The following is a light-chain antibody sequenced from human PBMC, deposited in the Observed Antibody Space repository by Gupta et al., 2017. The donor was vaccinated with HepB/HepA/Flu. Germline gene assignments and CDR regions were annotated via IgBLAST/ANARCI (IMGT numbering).Light chain of an antibody. Sequence: QSALTQPPSVSGSPGQSVTISCTGTSSDIGTYNRVSWYQQPPGTPPKIMCEEVTHRPAGVPELCAATNSGNTAFLNTSVLQAEDDAGYYYSSYNMSSTGGFGGGTRLTVL. CDR1: SSDIGTYNR. CDR2: EVT. J-gene: IGLJ2*01. CDR3: SSYNMSSTGG. V-gene: IGLV2-18*03.